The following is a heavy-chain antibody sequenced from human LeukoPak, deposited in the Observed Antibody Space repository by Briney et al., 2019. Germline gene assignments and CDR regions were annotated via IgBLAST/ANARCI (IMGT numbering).Heavy chain of an antibody. CDR1: GGSISSGSYY. J-gene: IGHJ6*03. D-gene: IGHD5-24*01. CDR3: AREEMATIDYYYYYYMDV. CDR2: IYTSGST. Sequence: SETLSLTCTVSGGSISSGSYYWSWIRQPAGKGLEWIGRIYTSGSTNYNPSLKSRVTISVDTSKNQFSLKLSSVTAADTAVYYCAREEMATIDYYYYYYMDVWGKGTTVTISS. V-gene: IGHV4-61*02.